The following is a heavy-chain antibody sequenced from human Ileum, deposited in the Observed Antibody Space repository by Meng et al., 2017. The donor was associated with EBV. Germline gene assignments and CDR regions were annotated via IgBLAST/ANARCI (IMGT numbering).Heavy chain of an antibody. Sequence: GQLQASGPGLVKPSGTLSLTCAVSGDSISSNNWWSWVRQPPGKGLEWIGEIYHSGSTNYNPSFKSRVTMSVDKSKNQISLNLSSVTAADTAVYYCASGRDYAWHSWGRGTLVTASS. CDR1: GDSISSNNW. CDR3: ASGRDYAWHS. V-gene: IGHV4-4*02. D-gene: IGHD4-17*01. J-gene: IGHJ4*02. CDR2: IYHSGST.